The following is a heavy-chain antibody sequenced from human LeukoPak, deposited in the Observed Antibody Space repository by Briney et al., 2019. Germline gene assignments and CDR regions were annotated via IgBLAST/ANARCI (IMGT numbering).Heavy chain of an antibody. Sequence: GSLRLSCAASGFTFSSYGMHWVRQAPGKGLGWVAFIRYGGSNKYHADSVKGRFTISRDNSKNTLYLQMNSLRAEDTAVYYCAKDQYSSSWYDYYYYYMDVWGKGTTVTVSS. CDR1: GFTFSSYG. V-gene: IGHV3-30*02. J-gene: IGHJ6*03. CDR3: AKDQYSSSWYDYYYYYMDV. CDR2: IRYGGSNK. D-gene: IGHD6-13*01.